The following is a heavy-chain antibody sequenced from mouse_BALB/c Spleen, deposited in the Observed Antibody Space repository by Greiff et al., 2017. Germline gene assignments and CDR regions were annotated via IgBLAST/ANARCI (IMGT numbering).Heavy chain of an antibody. V-gene: IGHV1-4*01. J-gene: IGHJ1*01. CDR1: GYTFTSYT. CDR2: INPSSGYT. CDR3: ARGDDYDGGYFDV. D-gene: IGHD2-4*01. Sequence: VKLVESGAELARPGASVKMSCKASGYTFTSYTMHWVKQRPGQGMEWIGYINPSSGYTNYNQKFKDKATLTADKSSSTAYMQLSSLTSEDSAVYYCARGDDYDGGYFDVWGAGTTVTVSS.